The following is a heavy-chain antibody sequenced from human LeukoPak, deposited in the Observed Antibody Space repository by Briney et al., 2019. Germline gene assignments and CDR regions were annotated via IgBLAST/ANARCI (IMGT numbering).Heavy chain of an antibody. V-gene: IGHV3-74*01. CDR2: INSDGSST. D-gene: IGHD6-19*01. J-gene: IGHJ4*02. CDR1: GFTSSSYW. Sequence: GGSLRLSCAASGFTSSSYWMHWVRQAPGKGLGWFSRINSDGSSTSYADSVKGRFTISRDNAKNTLYLQMNSLRAEDTAVYYCARELYSSGWYVDYWGQGTLVTVSS. CDR3: ARELYSSGWYVDY.